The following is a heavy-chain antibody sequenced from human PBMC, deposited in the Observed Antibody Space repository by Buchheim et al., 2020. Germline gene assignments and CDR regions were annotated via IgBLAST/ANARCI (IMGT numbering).Heavy chain of an antibody. V-gene: IGHV3-23*01. J-gene: IGHJ4*02. CDR1: GFTFSSYA. Sequence: EVQLLESGGGLVQPGGSLRLSCAASGFTFSSYAMSWVRQAPGKGLEWVSAISGSGGGTYYADSVKGRFTIPRDNSKNTLYLQMNSLRAEDTAVYYCAKDYSGRAAAGRAPGFDYWGQGTL. CDR3: AKDYSGRAAAGRAPGFDY. D-gene: IGHD6-13*01. CDR2: ISGSGGGT.